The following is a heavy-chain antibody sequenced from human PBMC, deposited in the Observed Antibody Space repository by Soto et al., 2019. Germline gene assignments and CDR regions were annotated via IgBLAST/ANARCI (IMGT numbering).Heavy chain of an antibody. CDR3: ARDSNLEDVRIAVARGFDP. Sequence: ASVKVSCKASGYTFTSYGISWVRQAPGQGLEWMGWISAYNGNTNYAQKLQGRVTMTTDTSTSTAYMELRSLRSDDTAVYYCARDSNLEDVRIAVARGFDPCGQGTLVTVSS. J-gene: IGHJ5*02. D-gene: IGHD6-19*01. CDR2: ISAYNGNT. CDR1: GYTFTSYG. V-gene: IGHV1-18*01.